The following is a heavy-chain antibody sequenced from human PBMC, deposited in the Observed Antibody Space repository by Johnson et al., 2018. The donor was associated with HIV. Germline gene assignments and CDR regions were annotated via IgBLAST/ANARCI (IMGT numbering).Heavy chain of an antibody. CDR1: GFTFSSHW. J-gene: IGHJ3*02. V-gene: IGHV3-74*01. Sequence: EQLVESGGGLVQPGGSLRLSCAASGFTFSSHWMHWVRQAPGKGLVWVSRINSDGSSTSYADSVKGRFIISRDNAKNTLYLQMNNLRAGDTAVYFCARESRDGPNLRAFDIWGQGTTV. D-gene: IGHD5-24*01. CDR3: ARESRDGPNLRAFDI. CDR2: INSDGSST.